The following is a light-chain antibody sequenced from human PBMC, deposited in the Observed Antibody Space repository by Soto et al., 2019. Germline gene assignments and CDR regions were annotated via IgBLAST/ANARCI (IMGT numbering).Light chain of an antibody. CDR2: EVS. CDR1: SSDVGAYNY. CDR3: SSYTSSSTDV. J-gene: IGLJ1*01. V-gene: IGLV2-14*01. Sequence: QSALTQPASVSGSPGQSITISCTGTSSDVGAYNYVSWYQQRPGKAPKLMIFEVSNRPSGVSNRFSGSKSGNTASLTISGLQAEDEADYYCSSYTSSSTDVFGTGTKLTVL.